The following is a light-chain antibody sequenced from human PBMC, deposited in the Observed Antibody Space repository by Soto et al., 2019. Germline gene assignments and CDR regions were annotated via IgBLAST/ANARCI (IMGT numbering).Light chain of an antibody. CDR1: SSNFGARYD. J-gene: IGLJ3*02. CDR2: GNT. Sequence: QSVLTQPPSASGAPGQRVTLSCTGSSSNFGARYDVHWYQHIPGKAPQLIIFGNTNRPSGVPDRFSGSRSGTSASLVIAGLQPEDEAHYYCQSYDTRLGAELFGGGTQLTVL. V-gene: IGLV1-40*01. CDR3: QSYDTRLGAEL.